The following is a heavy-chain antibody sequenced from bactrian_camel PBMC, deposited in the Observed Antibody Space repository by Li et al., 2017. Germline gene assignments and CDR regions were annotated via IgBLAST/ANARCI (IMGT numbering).Heavy chain of an antibody. V-gene: IGHV3-3*01. CDR1: GHSRGSNC. Sequence: QVQLVESGGGSVQAGGSLRLSCKVSGHSRGSNCVGWYRLPPGRAPAEREGIAAIRNSGGETWYHDSVKGRFTISQNKAKNTVYLQMDSLKPEDTAMYYCAAGSLRFCNLARHLYHYFGQGTQVTVS. CDR2: IRNSGGET. J-gene: IGHJ4*01. CDR3: AAGSLRFCNLARHLYHY. D-gene: IGHD1*01.